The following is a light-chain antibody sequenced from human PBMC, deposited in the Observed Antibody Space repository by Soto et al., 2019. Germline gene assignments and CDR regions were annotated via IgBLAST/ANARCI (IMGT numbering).Light chain of an antibody. CDR3: SSYTSSSIYV. CDR1: SSDVGSYNR. V-gene: IGLV2-18*02. J-gene: IGLJ1*01. CDR2: EVS. Sequence: QSALTQPPSVSGSPGQSVTISCTGTSSDVGSYNRVSWYPQPPGTAPKLMIYEVSNRPSGVPDRFSGSKSGNTASLTISGLQAEDEADYYCSSYTSSSIYVFGTGTKVTVL.